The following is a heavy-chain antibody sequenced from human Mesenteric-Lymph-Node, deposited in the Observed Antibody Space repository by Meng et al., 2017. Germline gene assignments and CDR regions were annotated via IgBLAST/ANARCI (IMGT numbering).Heavy chain of an antibody. Sequence: GESLKISCAASGFTFSSYWMTWVRQAPGKGLEWVAHIKKDGSDKNYVDSVKVRFTITRDNAKNSLFLQMNSLRAEDTAVYYCGGGTDWSFDFWGQGTLVTVSS. D-gene: IGHD1-7*01. CDR2: IKKDGSDK. CDR1: GFTFSSYW. CDR3: GGGTDWSFDF. J-gene: IGHJ4*02. V-gene: IGHV3-7*01.